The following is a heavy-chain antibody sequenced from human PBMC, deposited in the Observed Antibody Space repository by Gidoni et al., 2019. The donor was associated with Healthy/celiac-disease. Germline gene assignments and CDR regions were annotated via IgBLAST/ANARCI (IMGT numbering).Heavy chain of an antibody. CDR2: INPNSGGT. J-gene: IGHJ3*02. V-gene: IGHV1-2*02. Sequence: QVQLVPSGAEVKKPGASVTVSCKASGYTFTGYYMHWVRQATGQGLEWMGWINPNSGGTNYAQKFQGRVTMTRDTSISTAYMELSRLRSDDTAVYYCARFPKDIVVVPAATPPVMDAFDIWGQGTMVTVSS. D-gene: IGHD2-2*01. CDR3: ARFPKDIVVVPAATPPVMDAFDI. CDR1: GYTFTGYY.